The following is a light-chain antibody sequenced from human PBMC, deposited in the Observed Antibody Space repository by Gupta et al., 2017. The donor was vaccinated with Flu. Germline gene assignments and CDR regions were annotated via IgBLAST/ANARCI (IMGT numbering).Light chain of an antibody. J-gene: IGLJ2*01. V-gene: IGLV1-51*01. CDR2: DNN. CDR1: SASIGDNY. Sequence: QSVLTQPPSVSAAPGQKVTISCPGSSASIGDNYVSWYQQIPATDPNLFSEDNNKRPSAIPDRFSGSTSGTSATLTVIGLQTGDEAYYDCENWASSLDALVFGGGTKLTVL. CDR3: ENWASSLDALV.